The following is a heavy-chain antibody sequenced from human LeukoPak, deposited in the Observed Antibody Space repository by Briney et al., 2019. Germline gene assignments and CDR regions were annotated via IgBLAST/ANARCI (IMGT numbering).Heavy chain of an antibody. CDR1: GYSFTSYW. CDR2: IYPGDSDT. CDR3: ASSVAGTFWYFDL. V-gene: IGHV5-51*01. Sequence: WESLKISCKGSGYSFTSYWIGWVRQMPGKGLEWMGIIYPGDSDTRYSPSSQGQVTISADKSISTACLQWSSLKASDTAMYYCASSVAGTFWYFDLWGRGTLVTVSS. J-gene: IGHJ2*01. D-gene: IGHD6-19*01.